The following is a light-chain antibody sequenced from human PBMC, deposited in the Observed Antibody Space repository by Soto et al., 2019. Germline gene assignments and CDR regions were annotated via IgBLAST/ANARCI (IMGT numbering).Light chain of an antibody. CDR2: DAS. CDR3: QQYGSSGT. Sequence: IGMTQSPATLSVSPGERATLSSRASQSVRNNYLAWYQHKPGQAPRLLIYDASNRATGIPDRFSGSGSGTDFTLTISRLEPEDFAVYYCQQYGSSGTFGQGTKVDIK. CDR1: QSVRNNY. J-gene: IGKJ1*01. V-gene: IGKV3-20*01.